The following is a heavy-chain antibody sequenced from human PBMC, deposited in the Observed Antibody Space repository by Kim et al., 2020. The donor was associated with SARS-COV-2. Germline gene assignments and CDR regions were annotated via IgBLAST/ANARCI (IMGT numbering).Heavy chain of an antibody. CDR1: GFTFSSYG. V-gene: IGHV3-33*06. J-gene: IGHJ5*02. CDR2: IWYDGSNK. Sequence: GRSLRLSCAASGFTFSSYGMHWVRQAPGKGLEWVAVIWYDGSNKYYADSVKGRFTISRDNSKNTLYLQMNSLRAEDTAVYYCAKGDYGDYPGFDPWGQGTLVTVSS. D-gene: IGHD4-17*01. CDR3: AKGDYGDYPGFDP.